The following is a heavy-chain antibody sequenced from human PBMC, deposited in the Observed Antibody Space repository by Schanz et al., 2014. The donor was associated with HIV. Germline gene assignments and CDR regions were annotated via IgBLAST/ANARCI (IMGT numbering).Heavy chain of an antibody. D-gene: IGHD3-22*01. CDR3: AKDRNYYDNRYLGKGNYYYYYGMDV. Sequence: VQLLESGGGLVQPGGSLRLSCAASGFTFSSYAMSWVRQAPGKGLEWLAVISYDGRNKKFANSVKGRFTISRDNSKNTMYLKMNSLRVDDTAVYYCAKDRNYYDNRYLGKGNYYYYYGMDVWGQGTTVTVSS. J-gene: IGHJ6*02. CDR2: ISYDGRNK. V-gene: IGHV3-30*18. CDR1: GFTFSSYA.